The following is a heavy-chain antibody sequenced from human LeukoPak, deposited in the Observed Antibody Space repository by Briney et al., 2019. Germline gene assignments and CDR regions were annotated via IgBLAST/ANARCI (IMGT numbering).Heavy chain of an antibody. V-gene: IGHV3-23*01. Sequence: GGSLRLSCAASGFTLSSYAMSWVRKAPGKGLELVSAISDTGNTYHADSVKGRFTISRDSSKNTLFLQMNRLRLEDAAVYYCAKAPVTSCRGAFCDPFDYWGLGTLVTVSS. CDR2: ISDTGNT. J-gene: IGHJ4*02. CDR3: AKAPVTSCRGAFCDPFDY. D-gene: IGHD2-15*01. CDR1: GFTLSSYA.